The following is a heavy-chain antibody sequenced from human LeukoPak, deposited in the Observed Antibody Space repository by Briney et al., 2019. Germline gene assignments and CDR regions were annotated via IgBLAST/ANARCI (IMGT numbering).Heavy chain of an antibody. V-gene: IGHV3-33*01. CDR2: IWYDGRNK. D-gene: IGHD2-15*01. CDR3: ARGKVALDY. CDR1: GFTFRNYG. Sequence: PGGSPRLSCAASGFTFRNYGIHWVCQAPGKGLEWVAVIWYDGRNKYFADSVKGRFNISRDISENTVYLQMDSLRVEDTAVYYCARGKVALDYWGQGTLVTVSS. J-gene: IGHJ4*02.